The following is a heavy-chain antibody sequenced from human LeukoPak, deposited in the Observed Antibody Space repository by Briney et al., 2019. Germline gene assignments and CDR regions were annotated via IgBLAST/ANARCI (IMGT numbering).Heavy chain of an antibody. CDR2: IIPIFGTA. CDR1: GYTFNKYG. D-gene: IGHD3-16*01. Sequence: SVRVSCKASGYTFNKYGISWVRQAPGQGLEWMGGIIPIFGTANYAQKFQGRVTITADESTGTAYMELSSLRSEDTAVYYCARVRGEYMGPIDYWGQGTLVTVSS. J-gene: IGHJ4*02. CDR3: ARVRGEYMGPIDY. V-gene: IGHV1-69*13.